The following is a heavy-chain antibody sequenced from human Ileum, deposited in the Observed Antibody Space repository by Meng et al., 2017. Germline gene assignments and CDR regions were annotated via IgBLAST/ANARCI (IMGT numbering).Heavy chain of an antibody. Sequence: QVQLQQWGAGLLKPSEPLSLPCAVYGVSFSGYYWTWIRQPPGKGLEWIGEIHHSGSTNYNPSLKSRVTMSIDTSKIQFSLELSSVTAADAAVYYCARYGGSGSYWHFDPWGRGTLVTVSS. D-gene: IGHD3-10*01. CDR3: ARYGGSGSYWHFDP. CDR2: IHHSGST. V-gene: IGHV4-34*01. CDR1: GVSFSGYY. J-gene: IGHJ2*01.